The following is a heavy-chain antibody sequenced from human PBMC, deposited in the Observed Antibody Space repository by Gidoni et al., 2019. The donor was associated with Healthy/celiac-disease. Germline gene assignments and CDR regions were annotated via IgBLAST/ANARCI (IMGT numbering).Heavy chain of an antibody. CDR1: GYSFTSYW. CDR3: ARPHYDSSGYYSAHDAFDI. Sequence: EVQLVQSGAEVKKPGESLRISCKGSGYSFTSYWISWVRQMPGKGLEWMGRIDPSDSYTNYSPSFQGHVTISADKSISTAYLQWSSLKASDTAMYYCARPHYDSSGYYSAHDAFDIWGQGTMVTVSS. CDR2: IDPSDSYT. J-gene: IGHJ3*02. V-gene: IGHV5-10-1*03. D-gene: IGHD3-22*01.